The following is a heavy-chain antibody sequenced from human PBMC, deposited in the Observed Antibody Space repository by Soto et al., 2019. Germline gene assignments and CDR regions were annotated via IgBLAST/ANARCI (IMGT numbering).Heavy chain of an antibody. CDR2: MHYTGFS. V-gene: IGHV4-59*02. Sequence: SETLSLTCSFSGDSVTSHYLTWIRQSPEKGLEWIGYMHYTGFSHYNPSLKSRLTISVDRSKNQFTLQLTSVTAEDTAVYYCARGANSSSSRLAPYYYFDYWGQGTLVTVSS. CDR1: GDSVTSHY. J-gene: IGHJ4*02. D-gene: IGHD6-6*01. CDR3: ARGANSSSSRLAPYYYFDY.